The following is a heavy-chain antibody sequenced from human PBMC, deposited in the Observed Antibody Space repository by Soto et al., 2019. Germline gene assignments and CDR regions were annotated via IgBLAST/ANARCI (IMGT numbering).Heavy chain of an antibody. Sequence: GASVKVSCKVSGYTLTELSMHWVRQAPGKGLEWMGGFDPEDGETIYAQKFQGRVTMTEDTSTDTAYMELSSLRSEDTAVYYCATRPLAVAAFDPWGQGTLVTVSS. V-gene: IGHV1-24*01. D-gene: IGHD6-19*01. CDR3: ATRPLAVAAFDP. CDR2: FDPEDGET. J-gene: IGHJ5*02. CDR1: GYTLTELS.